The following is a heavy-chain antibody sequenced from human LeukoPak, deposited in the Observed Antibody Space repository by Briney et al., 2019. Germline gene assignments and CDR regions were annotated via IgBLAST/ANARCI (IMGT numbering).Heavy chain of an antibody. V-gene: IGHV4-34*01. D-gene: IGHD4-23*01. CDR3: ARDPTLRWYYFDY. Sequence: SETLSLTCAVYGGSFSGYYWSWIRQPPGKGLEWIGEINHSGSTNYDPSLKSRATISVDTSKNQFSLKLSSVTAADTAVYYCARDPTLRWYYFDYWGQGTLVTVSS. CDR2: INHSGST. J-gene: IGHJ4*02. CDR1: GGSFSGYY.